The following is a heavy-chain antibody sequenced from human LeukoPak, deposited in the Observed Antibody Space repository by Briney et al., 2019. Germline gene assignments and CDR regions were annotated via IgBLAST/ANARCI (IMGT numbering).Heavy chain of an antibody. V-gene: IGHV3-23*01. D-gene: IGHD1-14*01. CDR2: IIGSGGST. CDR1: GFTFSSYA. J-gene: IGHJ4*02. CDR3: AREKEPIGYFDY. Sequence: GGSLRLSCAASGFTFSSYAMSWVRQAPGKGPEWVSGIIGSGGSTYYRDSVKGRFTISRDNSKNTLYLQMNSLRAEDTAIYYCAREKEPIGYFDYWGQGTLVTVSS.